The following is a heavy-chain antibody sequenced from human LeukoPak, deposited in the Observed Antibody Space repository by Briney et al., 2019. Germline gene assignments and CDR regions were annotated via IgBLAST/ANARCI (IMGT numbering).Heavy chain of an antibody. V-gene: IGHV3-30*02. CDR3: AKDTHSGYYNP. Sequence: GGSLRLSCAASGFTFSTYGMHWLRQAPGKGLEWVAFIRFDGSNKYYADSVKGRFTISRDNSKSTLYLQMNSLRPEDTAVYYCAKDTHSGYYNPWGQGTLVTVSS. CDR1: GFTFSTYG. D-gene: IGHD5-12*01. J-gene: IGHJ5*02. CDR2: IRFDGSNK.